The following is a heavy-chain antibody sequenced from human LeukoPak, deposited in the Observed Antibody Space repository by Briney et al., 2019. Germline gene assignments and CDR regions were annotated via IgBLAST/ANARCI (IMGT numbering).Heavy chain of an antibody. D-gene: IGHD1-26*01. CDR1: GFTLRSYV. CDR2: ISGSGDST. V-gene: IGHV3-23*01. Sequence: GGSLRLSCVASGFTLRSYVMNWVRQTPGKGLEWVSSISGSGDSTFYADSVKGRFSISRDNSKNTLYLQVNGLRAEDTAVYYCARDQGGGTSYWGQGTLVTVSS. CDR3: ARDQGGGTSY. J-gene: IGHJ4*02.